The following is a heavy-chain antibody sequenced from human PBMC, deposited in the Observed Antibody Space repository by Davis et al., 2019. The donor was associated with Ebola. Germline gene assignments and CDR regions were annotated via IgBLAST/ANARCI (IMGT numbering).Heavy chain of an antibody. D-gene: IGHD2-21*02. Sequence: AASVKVSCKVSGGSFRSYGISWVRQAPGQGLEWMGVIIPPFGKTNYAQRFQGRVTITADESTSKVYLDLISLRSDDTAVYYCARDRLGVTLPRGAFNIWGQGTKVTVSS. CDR3: ARDRLGVTLPRGAFNI. CDR1: GGSFRSYG. V-gene: IGHV1-69*13. J-gene: IGHJ3*02. CDR2: IIPPFGKT.